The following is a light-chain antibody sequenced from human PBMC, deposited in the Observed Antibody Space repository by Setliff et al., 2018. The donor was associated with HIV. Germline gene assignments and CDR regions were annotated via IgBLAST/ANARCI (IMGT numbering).Light chain of an antibody. Sequence: SALTQPASVSGSPGQSVTISCTGTSSDVGAYYYVSWYRQHPAKAPKLILYDVSNRPSGVSNRFSGSKSGNTASLTISGLQAEDEADYYCSSYTSTSTPYVFGTGTKVTVL. J-gene: IGLJ1*01. CDR2: DVS. V-gene: IGLV2-14*03. CDR3: SSYTSTSTPYV. CDR1: SSDVGAYYY.